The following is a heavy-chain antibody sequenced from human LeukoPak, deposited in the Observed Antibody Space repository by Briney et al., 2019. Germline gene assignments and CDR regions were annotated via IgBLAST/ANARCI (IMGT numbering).Heavy chain of an antibody. Sequence: PSETLSLTCTVSGGSINNYYWSLIRQPAGKGLEWIGRIYSSGSTNYNPSLKSRVTMSVDTSKNQFSVNLTSVTAADTAVYYCVRCRGTTVLTRFDNWGQGTLVTVSS. CDR2: IYSSGST. CDR3: VRCRGTTVLTRFDN. D-gene: IGHD1-1*01. J-gene: IGHJ4*02. V-gene: IGHV4-4*07. CDR1: GGSINNYY.